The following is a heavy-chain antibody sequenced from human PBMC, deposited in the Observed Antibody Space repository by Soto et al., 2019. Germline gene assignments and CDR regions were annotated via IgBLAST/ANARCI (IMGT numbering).Heavy chain of an antibody. V-gene: IGHV3-74*01. J-gene: IGHJ4*02. Sequence: GGSLRLSCAASGFTFSSYWMHWVRQAPGKGLVWVSRINSDGSSTSYADSVKGRFTISRDSAKNTLYLQMNSLRAEDTAVYYCARDLYPTYYDYIWGSYRPPSPDYWGQGTLVTVSS. CDR1: GFTFSSYW. D-gene: IGHD3-16*02. CDR3: ARDLYPTYYDYIWGSYRPPSPDY. CDR2: INSDGSST.